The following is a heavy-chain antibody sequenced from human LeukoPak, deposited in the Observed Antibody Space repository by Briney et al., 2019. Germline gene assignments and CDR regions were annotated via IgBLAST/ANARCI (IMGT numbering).Heavy chain of an antibody. Sequence: GRSLRLSCAASGFTLSTFGRPGSAQAPGKGLEWVAVIWYDGNNKYYADSVKGRFTISRGNSKNTLYLQMISLRAEDTALYYCTRAFTSTGYYYVEYWGQGTLVTVSS. D-gene: IGHD3-22*01. CDR3: TRAFTSTGYYYVEY. CDR1: GFTLSTFG. J-gene: IGHJ4*02. CDR2: IWYDGNNK. V-gene: IGHV3-33*01.